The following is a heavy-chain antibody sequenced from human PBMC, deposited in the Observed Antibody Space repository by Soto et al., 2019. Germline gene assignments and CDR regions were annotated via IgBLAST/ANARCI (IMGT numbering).Heavy chain of an antibody. CDR2: ISWNSRSV. CDR1: GFIFNDYA. J-gene: IGHJ5*01. V-gene: IGHV3-9*01. Sequence: GGSLRLSCAASGFIFNDYAIHWVRQAPGKGLGWVSGISWNSRSVGYADSVKGRFTISRDNAKNSLYLQMNSLRPEDTALYYCAKAPFGYDSSGYYYDSWGQGT. D-gene: IGHD3-22*01. CDR3: AKAPFGYDSSGYYYDS.